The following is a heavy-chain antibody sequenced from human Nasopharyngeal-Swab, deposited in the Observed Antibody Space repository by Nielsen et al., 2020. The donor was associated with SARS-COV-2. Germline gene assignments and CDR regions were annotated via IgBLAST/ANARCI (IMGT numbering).Heavy chain of an antibody. CDR1: GFTFGDYA. Sequence: GGSLRLSCTASGFTFGDYAMSWVRQAPGKGLEWVGFIRSKAYGGTTEYAASVKGRFTISRDDSKSIAYLQMNSLKTEDTAVYYCTRSSGSRDYWGQGTLVTVSS. J-gene: IGHJ4*02. CDR2: IRSKAYGGTT. V-gene: IGHV3-49*04. D-gene: IGHD1-26*01. CDR3: TRSSGSRDY.